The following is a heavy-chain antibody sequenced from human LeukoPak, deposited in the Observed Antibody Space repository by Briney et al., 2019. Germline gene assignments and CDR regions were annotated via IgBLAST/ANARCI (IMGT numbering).Heavy chain of an antibody. D-gene: IGHD2-15*01. J-gene: IGHJ4*02. V-gene: IGHV4-59*08. CDR3: ARGGRCRGGSCIVDY. Sequence: SETLSLTCTVSGGSISSYYWSWIRQPPGKGLEWIGYIYYSGSTNYNPSLKSRVTISVDTSKNQFSLKLSSVTAADTAVYYCARGGRCRGGSCIVDYWGQGTLVTVSS. CDR2: IYYSGST. CDR1: GGSISSYY.